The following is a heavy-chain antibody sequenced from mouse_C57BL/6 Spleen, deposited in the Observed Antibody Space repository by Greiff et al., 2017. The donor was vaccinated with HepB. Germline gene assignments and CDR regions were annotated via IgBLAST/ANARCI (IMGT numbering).Heavy chain of an antibody. J-gene: IGHJ1*03. V-gene: IGHV1-80*01. D-gene: IGHD4-1*01. CDR2: IYPGDGDT. CDR3: AREDWDRYFDV. Sequence: VQLQESGAELVKPGASVKISCKASGYAFSSYWMNWVKQRPGKGLEWIGQIYPGDGDTNYNGKFKGKATLTADKSSSTAYMQLSSLTSEDSAVYFCAREDWDRYFDVWGTGTTVTVSS. CDR1: GYAFSSYW.